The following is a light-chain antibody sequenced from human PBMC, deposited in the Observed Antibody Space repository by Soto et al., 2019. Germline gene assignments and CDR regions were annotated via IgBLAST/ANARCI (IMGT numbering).Light chain of an antibody. V-gene: IGLV1-51*01. J-gene: IGLJ2*01. CDR1: SSNIGNNY. Sequence: QSVLTQPPSVSAAPGHWVTISCSGSSSNIGNNYVSWYQQLPGTAPKLLIYDNNQRPLGIPGRFSVSTSGTSATLGITGLQTGDEADYYCGTWDSSLSAVVFGGGTKLTVL. CDR2: DNN. CDR3: GTWDSSLSAVV.